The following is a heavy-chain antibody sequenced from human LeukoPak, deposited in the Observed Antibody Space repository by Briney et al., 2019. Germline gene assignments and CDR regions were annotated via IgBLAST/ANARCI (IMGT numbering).Heavy chain of an antibody. V-gene: IGHV3-21*01. Sequence: GGSLRLSCAASGFTFSSYSMNWVRQAPGKGLEWVSSIRSSSSYIYYADSVKGRFTISRDNAKNSLYLQMNSLRAEDTAVYYCASRFGSYSGGDYWGQGTLVTVSS. D-gene: IGHD1-26*01. CDR1: GFTFSSYS. CDR3: ASRFGSYSGGDY. CDR2: IRSSSSYI. J-gene: IGHJ4*02.